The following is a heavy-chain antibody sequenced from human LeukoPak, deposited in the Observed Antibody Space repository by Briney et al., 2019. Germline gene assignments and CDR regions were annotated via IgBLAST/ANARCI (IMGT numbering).Heavy chain of an antibody. Sequence: GGSLRLSCAASGFTFDDYAMHWVRQAPGKGLKWVSGISWNSGSIGYADSVKGRFTISRDNAKNSLYLQMNSLRAEDTALYYCAKDTDGYNEAFDYWGQGTLVTVSS. CDR1: GFTFDDYA. CDR3: AKDTDGYNEAFDY. V-gene: IGHV3-9*01. D-gene: IGHD5-24*01. CDR2: ISWNSGSI. J-gene: IGHJ4*02.